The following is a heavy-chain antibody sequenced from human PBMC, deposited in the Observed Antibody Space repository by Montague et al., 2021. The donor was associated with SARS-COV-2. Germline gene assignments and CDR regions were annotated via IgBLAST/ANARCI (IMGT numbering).Heavy chain of an antibody. CDR1: GGSFSGSY. CDR2: INHSGST. J-gene: IGHJ6*02. D-gene: IGHD1-7*01. Sequence: SETLSLTCAVYGGSFSGSYWSWIRQPPGKGLEWIGEINHSGSTNYNPSLTRRVTISVGTSENQFSLKLSSVPAADTAVDYCARGRTGTTFYYYYYSGMDVWGQGTTVTVSS. CDR3: ARGRTGTTFYYYYYSGMDV. V-gene: IGHV4-34*01.